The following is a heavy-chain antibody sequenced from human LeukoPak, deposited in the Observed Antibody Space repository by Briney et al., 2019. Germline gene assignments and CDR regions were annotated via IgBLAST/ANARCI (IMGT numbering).Heavy chain of an antibody. Sequence: SGGSLRLSCAASGFTFDDYAMHWVRQVPGKGLEWVSLISWDGGRRDYGDSVKGRFSISRDNSQNSLYLQTNSLRPEDTAVYYCAKDLATGSVSQSMDVWGKGTTVTVSS. D-gene: IGHD3-10*01. CDR3: AKDLATGSVSQSMDV. J-gene: IGHJ6*03. CDR1: GFTFDDYA. V-gene: IGHV3-43D*04. CDR2: ISWDGGRR.